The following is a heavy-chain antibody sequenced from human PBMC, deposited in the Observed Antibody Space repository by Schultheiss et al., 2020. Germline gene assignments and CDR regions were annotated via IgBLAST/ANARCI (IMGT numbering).Heavy chain of an antibody. CDR2: INAGNGNT. Sequence: ASVKVSCKASGYTFTSYYMHWVRQAPGQGLEWMGWINAGNGNTNYAQKLQGRVTITADKSTSTAYMELSSLRSEDTAVYYCARITQLEGAKYNWFDPWGQGTLVTVYS. J-gene: IGHJ5*02. D-gene: IGHD6-13*01. CDR3: ARITQLEGAKYNWFDP. CDR1: GYTFTSYY. V-gene: IGHV1/OR15-3*03.